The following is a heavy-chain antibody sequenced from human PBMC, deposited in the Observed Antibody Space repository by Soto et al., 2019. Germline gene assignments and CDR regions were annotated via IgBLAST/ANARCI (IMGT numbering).Heavy chain of an antibody. CDR1: SYTFTSYG. D-gene: IGHD3-22*01. J-gene: IGHJ4*02. CDR2: ISAYNGNT. Sequence: ASVKVSCKASSYTFTSYGISWVRQAPGQGLEWMGWISAYNGNTNYAQKLQGRVTMTTDTSTSTAYMELRSLRSDDTAVYYCAREGTYYYDSSGPTFDYWGQGTLVTVSS. V-gene: IGHV1-18*01. CDR3: AREGTYYYDSSGPTFDY.